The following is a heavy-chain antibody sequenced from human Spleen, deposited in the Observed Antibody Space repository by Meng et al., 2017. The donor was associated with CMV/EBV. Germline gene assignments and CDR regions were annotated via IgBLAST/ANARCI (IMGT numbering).Heavy chain of an antibody. CDR1: GYTFTSYY. Sequence: ASVKVSCKASGYTFTSYYMHWVRQAPGQGLEWMGIINPSGGSTSYAQKFQGRVSMTRDTSVSTAYMDLSRLRSDDTAVYYCARKVLSHYYYYGMDVWGQGTSVTVSS. CDR3: ARKVLSHYYYYGMDV. V-gene: IGHV1-46*01. CDR2: INPSGGST. J-gene: IGHJ6*02.